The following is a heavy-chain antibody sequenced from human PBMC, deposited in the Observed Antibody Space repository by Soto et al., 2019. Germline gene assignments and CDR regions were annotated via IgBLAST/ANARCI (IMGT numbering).Heavy chain of an antibody. J-gene: IGHJ4*02. D-gene: IGHD6-19*01. CDR2: VSHDGRNT. Sequence: VQLVESGGSMVQPGRSLRLSCAASGFTFSDYAMHWVRQAPGKGLEWVAVVSHDGRNTHYADSVKGRFTISRDSSKNTVSLEMTSLRPEDTAVYYCAKGGRQWLVTSDFNYWGQGALVTVSS. CDR1: GFTFSDYA. CDR3: AKGGRQWLVTSDFNY. V-gene: IGHV3-30*18.